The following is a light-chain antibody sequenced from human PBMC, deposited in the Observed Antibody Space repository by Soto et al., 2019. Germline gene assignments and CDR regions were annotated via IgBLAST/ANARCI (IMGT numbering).Light chain of an antibody. CDR3: QQFVTSRT. CDR2: GAS. Sequence: EIVMTQSTGTLSLSQGARATLSCRANLSVSTNLAWYQQKPGQAPRLLIYGASTRATGISARFSGSGSGTDFTLTISRLEPEDFAVYYCQQFVTSRTFGQGTKVDIK. CDR1: LSVSTN. J-gene: IGKJ1*01. V-gene: IGKV3-15*01.